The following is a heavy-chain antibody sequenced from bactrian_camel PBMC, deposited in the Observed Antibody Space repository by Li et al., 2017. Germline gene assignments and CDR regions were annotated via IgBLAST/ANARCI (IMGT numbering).Heavy chain of an antibody. CDR3: ATDRGLTWYAGNWCLKIVYDY. V-gene: IGHV3S53*01. CDR2: TDSGGST. D-gene: IGHD6*01. J-gene: IGHJ4*01. CDR1: GNTFC. Sequence: VQLVESGGGSVQAGGSLRLSCAASGNTFCMAWYRQAPTKAREGVAATDSGGSTAYAESVKGRFTISKDDAESTVYLEMNSPKSEDTAMYYCATDRGLTWYAGNWCLKIVYDYWGQGTQVTVS.